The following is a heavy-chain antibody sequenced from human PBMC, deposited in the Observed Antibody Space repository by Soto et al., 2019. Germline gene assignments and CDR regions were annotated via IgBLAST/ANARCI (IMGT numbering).Heavy chain of an antibody. D-gene: IGHD5-18*01. CDR2: IYYSGNT. V-gene: IGHV4-31*03. J-gene: IGHJ6*02. CDR1: GGSIRSGGYY. CDR3: ARDRLMATAGTARHYFGLDV. Sequence: SETLSLTCTVSGGSIRSGGYYWSWVRQNPRKGLEWIGNIYYSGNTYYNPSLKSRPTISVDTSKNQFSLNLSSVTAADTAVYYCARDRLMATAGTARHYFGLDVWGQGTTVTVSS.